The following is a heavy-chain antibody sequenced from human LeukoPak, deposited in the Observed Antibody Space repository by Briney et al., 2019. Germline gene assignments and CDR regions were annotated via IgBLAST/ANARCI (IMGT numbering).Heavy chain of an antibody. CDR1: GGSISSYY. J-gene: IGHJ3*02. D-gene: IGHD2-15*01. CDR3: AREDRSAAFDI. CDR2: IYYSGST. V-gene: IGHV4-59*01. Sequence: PSETLSLTCTVSGGSISSYYWSWIRQPPGKGLEWIGYIYYSGSTNYNPSLKSRVTISVDTSKNHFSLKLSSVTAADTAVYYCAREDRSAAFDIWGQGTMVTVSS.